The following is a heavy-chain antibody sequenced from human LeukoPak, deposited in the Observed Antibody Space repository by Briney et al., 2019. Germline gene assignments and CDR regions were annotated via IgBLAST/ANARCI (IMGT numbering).Heavy chain of an antibody. V-gene: IGHV4-39*01. CDR1: GGSISNSNYY. J-gene: IGHJ4*02. CDR2: IYYSGST. D-gene: IGHD6-13*01. CDR3: ARPRRSSWYS. Sequence: SETLSLTCTVSGGSISNSNYYWGWIRQPPGKGLEWIGNIYYSGSTYYNPSLRSRVTISVDTSKNQFSLKLSSVTAADTAVYYCARPRRSSWYSWGQGTLVTVSS.